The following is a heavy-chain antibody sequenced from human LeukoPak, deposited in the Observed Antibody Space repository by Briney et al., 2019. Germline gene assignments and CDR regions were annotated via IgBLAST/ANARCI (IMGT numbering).Heavy chain of an antibody. CDR1: GFTFSSYS. Sequence: GGSLRLSCAASGFTFSSYSMNWVRQAPGKGLEWVSSISSSSSYIYYADPVKGRFTISRDNAKNSLYLQMNSLRAEDTAVYYCARGREIVYYDFWSGYTGDNWFDPWGQGTLVTVSS. D-gene: IGHD3-3*01. V-gene: IGHV3-21*01. CDR3: ARGREIVYYDFWSGYTGDNWFDP. CDR2: ISSSSSYI. J-gene: IGHJ5*02.